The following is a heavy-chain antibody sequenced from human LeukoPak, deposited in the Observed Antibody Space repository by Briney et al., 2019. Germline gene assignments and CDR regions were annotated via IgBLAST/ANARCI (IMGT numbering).Heavy chain of an antibody. V-gene: IGHV3-30*02. J-gene: IGHJ4*02. CDR2: IWYDASNK. CDR3: ASIRGDY. Sequence: GGSLRLSCAASGISFRSYGMHWVRQAPGKGLEWVTFIWYDASNKYYAESVKGRFTISRDNSKNTLYLQMNSLRAEDTAVYYCASIRGDYWGQGTLVTVSS. D-gene: IGHD3-3*02. CDR1: GISFRSYG.